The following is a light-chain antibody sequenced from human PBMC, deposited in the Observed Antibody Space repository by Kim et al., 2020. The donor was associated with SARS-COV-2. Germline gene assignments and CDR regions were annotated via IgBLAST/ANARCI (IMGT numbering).Light chain of an antibody. CDR1: SLRSYY. V-gene: IGLV3-19*01. CDR2: GKN. J-gene: IGLJ2*01. CDR3: NSRDSNDNVV. Sequence: SSELTQDPAVSVALGQTVRITCQGDSLRSYYATWYQQKPGQAPIVVIYGKNNRPSGIPDRFSGSSSGNTASLTITGAQAGDEADYYCNSRDSNDNVVFGGGTSLTVL.